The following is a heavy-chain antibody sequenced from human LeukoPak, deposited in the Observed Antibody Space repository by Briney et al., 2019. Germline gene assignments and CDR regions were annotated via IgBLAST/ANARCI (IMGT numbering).Heavy chain of an antibody. CDR3: VAGSGRRFDY. CDR2: IKKDGSDK. D-gene: IGHD6-19*01. V-gene: IGHV3-7*01. CDR1: GFTFSSYW. Sequence: GGSLRLSCAASGFTFSSYWMNWVRQAPGKGLEWVANIKKDGSDKNYLGSVKGRFTISRDNAKNSLYVQMNSLRVEDTAVYYCVAGSGRRFDYWGQGTLVTVSS. J-gene: IGHJ4*02.